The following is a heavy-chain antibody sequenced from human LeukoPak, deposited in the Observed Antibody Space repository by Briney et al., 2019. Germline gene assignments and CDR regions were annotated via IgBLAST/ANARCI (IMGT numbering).Heavy chain of an antibody. Sequence: PGGSLRLSCAASGFTFSSYGMNWVRQAPGKGLEWVSGISGSGSNTYYADSVMGRFTISRDDSKNTLYLQMNSLRAEDTAVYYCAKDVLSGTYYYFDQWGQGTLVTVSS. CDR1: GFTFSSYG. CDR2: ISGSGSNT. CDR3: AKDVLSGTYYYFDQ. J-gene: IGHJ4*02. D-gene: IGHD1-26*01. V-gene: IGHV3-23*01.